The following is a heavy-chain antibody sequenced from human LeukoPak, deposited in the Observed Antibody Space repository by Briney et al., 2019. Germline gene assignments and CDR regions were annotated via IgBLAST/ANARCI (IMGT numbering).Heavy chain of an antibody. D-gene: IGHD1-26*01. CDR2: ISYDGSNK. CDR3: ARDTRYSGSYHFDY. CDR1: GFTFSSYA. Sequence: GGSLRLSCAASGFTFSSYAMHWVRQAPGKGLEWVAVISYDGSNKYYADSVEGRFTISRDNSKNTLYLQMNSLRAEDTAVYYCARDTRYSGSYHFDYWGQGTLVTVSS. J-gene: IGHJ4*02. V-gene: IGHV3-30-3*01.